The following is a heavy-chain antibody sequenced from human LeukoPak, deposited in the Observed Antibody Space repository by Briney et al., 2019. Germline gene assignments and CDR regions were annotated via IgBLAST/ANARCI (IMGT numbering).Heavy chain of an antibody. V-gene: IGHV3-23*01. D-gene: IGHD4-17*01. CDR2: ISGSGRGT. CDR1: GFTFSSYA. CDR3: AKHRETSGDFCFDNY. Sequence: GGSLRLSCAASGFTFSSYAMSWVRQAPGKGLEWVSVISGSGRGTYYADSVQGRFTISRDNSKSTLYLQMNSLRAEDTVVYYCAKHRETSGDFCFDNYGAQGPLAPAS. J-gene: IGHJ4*02.